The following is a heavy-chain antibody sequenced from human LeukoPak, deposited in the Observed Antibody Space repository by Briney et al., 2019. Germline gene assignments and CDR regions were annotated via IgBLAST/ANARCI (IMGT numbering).Heavy chain of an antibody. Sequence: GGSLRLSCAVSGVTLSNYAMRWVRQAPGKGLEWVAGISGSGGGTHYADSVKGQFTISRDNPKSTLYLQMNNLRAGDTALYFCAKRGVVIRVILVGFHKEAYYFDSWGQGALVTVSS. V-gene: IGHV3-23*01. CDR2: ISGSGGGT. J-gene: IGHJ4*02. CDR3: AKRGVVIRVILVGFHKEAYYFDS. D-gene: IGHD3-22*01. CDR1: GVTLSNYA.